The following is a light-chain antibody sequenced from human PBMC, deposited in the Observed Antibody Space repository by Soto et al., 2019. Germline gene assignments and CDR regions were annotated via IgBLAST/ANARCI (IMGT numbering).Light chain of an antibody. V-gene: IGKV1-5*03. J-gene: IGKJ1*01. CDR1: QTISSW. CDR3: QLYNIYSEA. Sequence: DIQMTQSHSTLSGSVGDRVTIACRASQTISSWLAWYQQKPGKAPKLLIDKASTLKSGVPSRFSGRGSGTEFTLTISSLQPDDFATYYCQLYNIYSEAFAEGAKVDIK. CDR2: KAS.